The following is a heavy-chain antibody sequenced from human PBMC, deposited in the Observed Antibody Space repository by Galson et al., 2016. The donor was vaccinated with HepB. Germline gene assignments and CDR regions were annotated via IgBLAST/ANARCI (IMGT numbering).Heavy chain of an antibody. J-gene: IGHJ4*02. D-gene: IGHD1-1*01. V-gene: IGHV6-1*01. Sequence: CAISGDSVSSNSATWNWIRQSPSRGLEWLGRTYYRSTWYNDYAVSVKSRITNNPDTSKNQFSLQLNSVTPEDTAVYFCARGTTAYFDYWGQGTLVTVSS. CDR2: TYYRSTWYN. CDR1: GDSVSSNSAT. CDR3: ARGTTAYFDY.